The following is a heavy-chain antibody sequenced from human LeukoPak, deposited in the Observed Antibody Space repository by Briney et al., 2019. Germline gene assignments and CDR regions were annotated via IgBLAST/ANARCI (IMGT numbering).Heavy chain of an antibody. V-gene: IGHV4-39*01. D-gene: IGHD3-22*01. CDR1: GGSISSSSYY. CDR2: IYYSGST. Sequence: SETLSLTCTVSGGSISSSSYYWGWIRQPPGKGLEWIGSIYYSGSTYYNPSLKSRVTISVDTSKNQFSLKLSSATAADTAVYYCASNYYDSSGYRYDYWGQGTLVTVSS. CDR3: ASNYYDSSGYRYDY. J-gene: IGHJ4*02.